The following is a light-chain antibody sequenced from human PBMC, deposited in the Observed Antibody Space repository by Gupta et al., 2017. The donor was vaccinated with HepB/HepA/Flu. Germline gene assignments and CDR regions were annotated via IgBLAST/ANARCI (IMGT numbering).Light chain of an antibody. J-gene: IGLJ2*01. CDR1: KLGDKY. CDR3: QAWDSSTAGVV. CDR2: QDS. Sequence: SYELTQPPSVSVSPGQTASITCSGGKLGDKYACWYQQKPGQSPVLVIYQDSKRPSGIPERFSGSNSGNTATLTIGGTQAMDEADYYCQAWDSSTAGVVFGGGTKLTVL. V-gene: IGLV3-1*01.